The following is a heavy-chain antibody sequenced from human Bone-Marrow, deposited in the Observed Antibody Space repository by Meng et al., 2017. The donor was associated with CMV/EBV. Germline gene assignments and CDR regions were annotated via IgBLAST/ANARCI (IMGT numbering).Heavy chain of an antibody. CDR1: GYTFIAYY. CDR3: ARQYDRVVVIANWFDP. D-gene: IGHD2-21*01. Sequence: ASVKVSCKASGYTFIAYYMHWVRQAPGQGLEWMGWINPNSGDTNYAQKFQGRVSMTRDTSISTAYMELSRLRSDDTAVYYCARQYDRVVVIANWFDPWGQGTLVTVSS. J-gene: IGHJ5*02. CDR2: INPNSGDT. V-gene: IGHV1-2*02.